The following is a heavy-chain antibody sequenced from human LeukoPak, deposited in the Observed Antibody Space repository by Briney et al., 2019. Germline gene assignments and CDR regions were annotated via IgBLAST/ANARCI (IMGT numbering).Heavy chain of an antibody. D-gene: IGHD3-10*01. V-gene: IGHV3-11*01. CDR1: GFTFSDYY. Sequence: GGSLRLSCAASGFTFSDYYMSWIRQAPGKGLEWVSYISSSGSTIYYADSVKGRFTISRDNSKNTLYLQMNSLRAEDTAVYYCAKVAYGSGSPPDYWGQGTLVTVSS. CDR3: AKVAYGSGSPPDY. J-gene: IGHJ4*02. CDR2: ISSSGSTI.